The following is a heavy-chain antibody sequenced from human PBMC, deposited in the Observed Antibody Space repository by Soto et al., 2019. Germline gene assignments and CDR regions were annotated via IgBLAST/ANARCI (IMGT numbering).Heavy chain of an antibody. J-gene: IGHJ6*02. CDR2: INPKSGAT. Sequence: GSAVQVSCKASGYRFTGYGLHWVRPAPGQGLQWMGWINPKSGATDYAQKFQGRVTMTREMSTNTAYLELSGLRSDDTADDTAVYYCAKSNEFGDDYFQYGMYVCG. CDR1: GYRFTGYG. V-gene: IGHV1-2*02. CDR3: VYYCAKSNEFGDDYFQYGMYV. D-gene: IGHD3-16*01.